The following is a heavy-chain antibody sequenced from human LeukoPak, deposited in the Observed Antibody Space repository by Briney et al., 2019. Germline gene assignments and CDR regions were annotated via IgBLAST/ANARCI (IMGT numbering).Heavy chain of an antibody. CDR2: IISSGSTI. Sequence: QPGGCLRLSCAASGFTFSSYEMNWVRQAPGKGLEWVSYIISSGSTIYYADSVKGRFTLSRDNAKNSLYLQMNSLRAEDTAVYYCAIVTLDYWGQGTLVTVPS. V-gene: IGHV3-48*03. CDR1: GFTFSSYE. J-gene: IGHJ4*02. CDR3: AIVTLDY.